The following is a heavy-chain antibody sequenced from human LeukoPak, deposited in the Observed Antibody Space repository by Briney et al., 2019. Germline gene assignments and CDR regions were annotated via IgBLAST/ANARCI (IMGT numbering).Heavy chain of an antibody. V-gene: IGHV1-8*02. D-gene: IGHD2-8*02. CDR3: ARGRTGTTLYYFDY. J-gene: IGHJ4*02. CDR1: GYTFTGYY. CDR2: MNPNSGNT. Sequence: ASVKVSCKASGYTFTGYYMHWVRQAPGQGLEWMGWMNPNSGNTGYAQKFQGRVTMTRNTSISTAYMELSSLRSEDTAVYYCARGRTGTTLYYFDYWGQGTLVTVSS.